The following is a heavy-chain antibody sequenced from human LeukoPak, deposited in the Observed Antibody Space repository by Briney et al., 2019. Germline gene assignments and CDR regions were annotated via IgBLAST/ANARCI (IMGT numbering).Heavy chain of an antibody. J-gene: IGHJ4*02. CDR3: ARIDYYDSSGPFDL. Sequence: AAVKVSCKASGYTFTRFGISWVRQAPGQGLEWMGWLSAYNGNTNYAQKLQGRVTMTTDTSTSTAYMELRSLRSEDTAVYYCARIDYYDSSGPFDLWGQGTLVTLSS. CDR2: LSAYNGNT. CDR1: GYTFTRFG. V-gene: IGHV1-18*01. D-gene: IGHD3-22*01.